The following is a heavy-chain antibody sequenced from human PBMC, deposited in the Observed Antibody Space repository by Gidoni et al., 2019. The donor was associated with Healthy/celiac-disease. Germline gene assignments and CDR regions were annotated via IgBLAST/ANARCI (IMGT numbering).Heavy chain of an antibody. V-gene: IGHV3-53*01. Sequence: EVQLVESGGGWIQPGGSLRLSCAASGFTGRSNYMSWVRQAPGKGLEWVSVIYSGGSPYSADSVKGRFTISRDNSKNTLYLQMNSLRAEDTAVYYCASPGADIVVVPAADYGMDVWGQGTTVTVSS. D-gene: IGHD2-2*01. CDR3: ASPGADIVVVPAADYGMDV. CDR1: GFTGRSNY. J-gene: IGHJ6*02. CDR2: IYSGGSP.